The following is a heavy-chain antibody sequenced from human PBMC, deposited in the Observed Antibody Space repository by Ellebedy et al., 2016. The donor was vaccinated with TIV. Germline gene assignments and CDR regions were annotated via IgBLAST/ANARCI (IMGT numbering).Heavy chain of an antibody. D-gene: IGHD4-17*01. Sequence: GESLKISCAASGFSFRSYWMTWVRQAPGKGLERVANIYQDGSQMFYLDSVKGRFTVSRDNAKNSLYLQMNSLRAEDTAVYFCARRGSYGDYAVQINSWLDPWGQGTLVTVSP. CDR2: IYQDGSQM. V-gene: IGHV3-7*01. CDR3: ARRGSYGDYAVQINSWLDP. CDR1: GFSFRSYW. J-gene: IGHJ5*02.